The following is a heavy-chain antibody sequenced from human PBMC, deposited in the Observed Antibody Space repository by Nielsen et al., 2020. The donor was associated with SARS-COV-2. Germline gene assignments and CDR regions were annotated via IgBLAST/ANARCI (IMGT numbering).Heavy chain of an antibody. CDR2: ISGSGGST. V-gene: IGHV3-23*01. CDR1: GFTFSSYA. J-gene: IGHJ4*02. Sequence: GESLKISCAASGFTFSSYAMSWVRQAPGKGLEWVSAISGSGGSTYYADSVKGRFAVSRDNSKNTLYLQMNSLRAEDTAVYYCARFFDYWGQGTLVTVSS. CDR3: ARFFDY.